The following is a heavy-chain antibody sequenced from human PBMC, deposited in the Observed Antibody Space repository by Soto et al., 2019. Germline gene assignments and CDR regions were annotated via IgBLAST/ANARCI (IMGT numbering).Heavy chain of an antibody. CDR1: GFTFSRYA. J-gene: IGHJ4*02. D-gene: IGHD1-26*01. CDR3: AKYRLGDTIAEIFDS. Sequence: PGVWLRLSCSASGFTFSRYAMSCVRQAPGKGLEWVSAISVSGGSTYYADSVNGRFTISRDNSKNTLYLQMNSLRAEDTAVYYFAKYRLGDTIAEIFDSCAQAALV. CDR2: ISVSGGST. V-gene: IGHV3-23*01.